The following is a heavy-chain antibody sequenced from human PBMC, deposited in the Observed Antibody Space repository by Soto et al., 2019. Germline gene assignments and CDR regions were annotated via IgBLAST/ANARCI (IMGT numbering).Heavy chain of an antibody. CDR1: GFTFSDYY. Sequence: PGGSLRLSCAASGFTFSDYYMSWIRQAPGKGLEWVSYISSSSSTIYYADSVKGRFTISRDNSKNTLYLQMNSLRAEDTAVYYCAKDTYYHDSSGYYVFDYWGQGTLVTVSS. D-gene: IGHD3-22*01. CDR3: AKDTYYHDSSGYYVFDY. CDR2: ISSSSSTI. J-gene: IGHJ4*02. V-gene: IGHV3-11*04.